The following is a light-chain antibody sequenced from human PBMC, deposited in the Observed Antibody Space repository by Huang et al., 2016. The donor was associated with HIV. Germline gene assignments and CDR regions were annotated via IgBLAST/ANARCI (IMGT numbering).Light chain of an antibody. J-gene: IGKJ4*01. V-gene: IGKV3-11*01. CDR3: QQRFDWPLT. Sequence: IVLTQSPATVSLSPGERATLSCKASQSLSSYLAWYQQKPGQAPRLLIYDAASRAPGIPARFSGSGSVTDFTLTISNLGPEDFAVYFCQQRFDWPLTFGGGTKVEIK. CDR1: QSLSSY. CDR2: DAA.